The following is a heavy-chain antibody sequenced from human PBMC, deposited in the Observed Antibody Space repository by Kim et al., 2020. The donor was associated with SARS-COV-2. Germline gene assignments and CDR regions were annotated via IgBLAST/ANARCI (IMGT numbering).Heavy chain of an antibody. V-gene: IGHV4-39*01. CDR3: ARPVASRAVAGDWYFDL. CDR1: GGSISSSSYY. D-gene: IGHD6-19*01. CDR2: IYYSGST. Sequence: SETLSLTCTVSGGSISSSSYYWGWIRQPPGKGLEWIGSIYYSGSTYYNPSLKSRVTISVDTSKNQFSLKLSSVTAADTAVYYCARPVASRAVAGDWYFDLWGGGTLVTVSS. J-gene: IGHJ2*01.